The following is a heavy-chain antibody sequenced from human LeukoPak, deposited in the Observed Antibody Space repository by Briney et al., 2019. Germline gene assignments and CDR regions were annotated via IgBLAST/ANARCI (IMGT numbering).Heavy chain of an antibody. D-gene: IGHD5-18*01. V-gene: IGHV3-15*01. CDR3: TTDFRRGYTYGNHDY. CDR1: GFTFTKAW. CDR2: IKSKTDGGTT. J-gene: IGHJ4*02. Sequence: GGSLRLSCAASGFTFTKAWMSWVRQAPGKGLEWVGRIKSKTDGGTTDYAAPVRGRFTISRDDSKNTLYMQMNSLKNEDTAVYYCTTDFRRGYTYGNHDYWGQGTLVTVSS.